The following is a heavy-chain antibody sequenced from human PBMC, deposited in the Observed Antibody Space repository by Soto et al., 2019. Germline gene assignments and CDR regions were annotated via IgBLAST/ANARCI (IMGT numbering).Heavy chain of an antibody. Sequence: GGPLRLSGAASVFTFSSYGMHWVRQAPGKGLEWVAVIWYDGSNKYYADSVKGRFTISRDNSKNTLYLQMNSLRAEDTAVYYCARARYSGSYYLNAVYYYYGMDVWGQGTTVTVSS. D-gene: IGHD1-26*01. V-gene: IGHV3-33*01. CDR2: IWYDGSNK. CDR1: VFTFSSYG. CDR3: ARARYSGSYYLNAVYYYYGMDV. J-gene: IGHJ6*02.